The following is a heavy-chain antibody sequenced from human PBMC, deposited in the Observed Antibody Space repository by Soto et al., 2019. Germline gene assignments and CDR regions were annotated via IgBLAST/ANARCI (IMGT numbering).Heavy chain of an antibody. D-gene: IGHD3-3*01. J-gene: IGHJ5*02. CDR1: GFTFTSYG. CDR3: AKDSLVLRFLEWSGWFDP. Sequence: PGGSLRLSCAASGFTFTSYGMHWVRQAPGKGLEWVAVISYDGSDKYYVDSVKGRFTISRDNSKNTLYLQMNSLRGEDTAVYYCAKDSLVLRFLEWSGWFDPWGQGTLVTVSS. V-gene: IGHV3-30*18. CDR2: ISYDGSDK.